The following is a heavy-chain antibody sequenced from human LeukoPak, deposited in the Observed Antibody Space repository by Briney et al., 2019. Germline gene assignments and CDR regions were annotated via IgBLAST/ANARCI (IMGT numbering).Heavy chain of an antibody. J-gene: IGHJ4*02. Sequence: ASVKVSCKASGYTFTTYYLHWVRQAPGQGLEWMGIINPNGGSTNYAQNFQGRVTMTRDTSTSTVYMELSSLRSEDTAVYYCARGASVGASDYWGPGTLVTVSS. CDR3: ARGASVGASDY. CDR2: INPNGGST. D-gene: IGHD1-26*01. CDR1: GYTFTTYY. V-gene: IGHV1-46*01.